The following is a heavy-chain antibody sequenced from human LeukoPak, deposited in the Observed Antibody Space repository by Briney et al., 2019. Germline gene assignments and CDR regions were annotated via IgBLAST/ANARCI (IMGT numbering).Heavy chain of an antibody. D-gene: IGHD3-22*01. Sequence: SETLSLTCTVSGGSISSGGYYWSWIRQHPGKGLEWIGHIYYSGSTYYNPSLKSRVTISVDTSKNQFSLKLSSVTAADTAVYYCAREYARGYYDSSGYYPRWFDPWGQGTLVTVSS. V-gene: IGHV4-31*03. J-gene: IGHJ5*02. CDR2: IYYSGST. CDR3: AREYARGYYDSSGYYPRWFDP. CDR1: GGSISSGGYY.